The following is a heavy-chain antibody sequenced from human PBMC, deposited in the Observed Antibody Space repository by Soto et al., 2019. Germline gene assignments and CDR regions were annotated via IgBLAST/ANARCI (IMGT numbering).Heavy chain of an antibody. V-gene: IGHV3-23*01. Sequence: EVQLLESGGGLVQPGGSLRLTCAVYGFTLSSYAMNWVRQAPGKGLEWVSGISGSDDSTRYADSEKGRFTISRDNSKNTLYLQMNSLRFEDTAVYYCAKGKPGVILAVPLDCWGQGSLVPVSS. J-gene: IGHJ4*02. CDR1: GFTLSSYA. CDR3: AKGKPGVILAVPLDC. D-gene: IGHD2-2*01. CDR2: ISGSDDST.